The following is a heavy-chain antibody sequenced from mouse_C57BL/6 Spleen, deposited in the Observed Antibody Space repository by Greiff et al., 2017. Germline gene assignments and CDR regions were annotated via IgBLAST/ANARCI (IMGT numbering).Heavy chain of an antibody. CDR1: GYTFTSYW. V-gene: IGHV1-50*01. Sequence: VKLQQPGAELVKPGASVKLSCKASGYTFTSYWMQWVKQRPGQGLEWIGEIDPSDSYTNYNQKFKGKATLTVDPSSSTAYMQRSSLTSEDSAVYYWARHYSNLYYAMDYWGQGTSVTVSS. CDR2: IDPSDSYT. J-gene: IGHJ4*01. CDR3: ARHYSNLYYAMDY. D-gene: IGHD2-5*01.